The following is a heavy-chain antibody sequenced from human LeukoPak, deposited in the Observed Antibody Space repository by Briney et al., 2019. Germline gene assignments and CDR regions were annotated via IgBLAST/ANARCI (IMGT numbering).Heavy chain of an antibody. Sequence: GGSLRLSCAASGFTFSTYGMHWVRQAPGKGLEWVAVITYDGSTKYYGDSVKGRFTISRDNSKNTLYLQMDSLRAEDTAVYYCARETLAVAGTWWFDPWGQGTLVTVSS. CDR2: ITYDGSTK. V-gene: IGHV3-33*01. J-gene: IGHJ5*02. CDR1: GFTFSTYG. D-gene: IGHD6-19*01. CDR3: ARETLAVAGTWWFDP.